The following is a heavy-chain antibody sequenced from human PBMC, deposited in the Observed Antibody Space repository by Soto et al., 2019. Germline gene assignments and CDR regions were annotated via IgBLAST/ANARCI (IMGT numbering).Heavy chain of an antibody. D-gene: IGHD2-21*02. CDR2: MNPNSGNT. V-gene: IGHV1-8*01. CDR1: GYTFTSYD. Sequence: QVQLVQSGAEVKKPGASVKVSCKASGYTFTSYDINWVRQATGQGLEWMGWMNPNSGNTGYAQKFQGRVTMTRNTSISTAYMELSSLRSEDTAVYYCASPSPYCGGDCLDYWGQGTLVTVSS. CDR3: ASPSPYCGGDCLDY. J-gene: IGHJ4*02.